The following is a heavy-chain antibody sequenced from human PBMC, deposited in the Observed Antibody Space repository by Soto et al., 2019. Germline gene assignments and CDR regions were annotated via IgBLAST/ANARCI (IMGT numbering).Heavy chain of an antibody. D-gene: IGHD2-8*02. CDR1: GYTFTGYH. Sequence: ASVNVSCKASGYTFTGYHLHWVRQAPGQGLELMGWIQPNSGGTSYAQKFQGRVTMTRDTPISTAYMELSRLRSDDTAIYYCASDDRYCRGCYFDSGGQRTLVTVST. V-gene: IGHV1-2*02. CDR3: ASDDRYCRGCYFDS. CDR2: IQPNSGGT. J-gene: IGHJ4*02.